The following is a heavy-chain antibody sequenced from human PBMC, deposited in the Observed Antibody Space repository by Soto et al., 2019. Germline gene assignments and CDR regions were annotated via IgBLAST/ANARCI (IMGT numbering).Heavy chain of an antibody. V-gene: IGHV4-39*02. J-gene: IGHJ3*01. CDR1: VESISIYN. D-gene: IGHD3-10*01. CDR3: ARFYGNAFDV. CDR2: IYYDGST. Sequence: PSETLSLTCTVSVESISIYNWDWIRQPPGKGLEWIGTIYYDGSTSYNPSLKSQVTISVDTSKNHFALKVNSVTAADTAVYYCARFYGNAFDVWGRGTVVTVSS.